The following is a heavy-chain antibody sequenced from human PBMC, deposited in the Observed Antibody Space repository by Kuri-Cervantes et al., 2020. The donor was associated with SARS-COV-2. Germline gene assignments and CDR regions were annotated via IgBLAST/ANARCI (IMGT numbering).Heavy chain of an antibody. V-gene: IGHV1-24*01. CDR2: FDPEDGET. CDR1: GYTLTELS. Sequence: ASVKVSCKVSGYTLTELSMHWVRQAPGKGLEWMGGFDPEDGETIYAQKFQGRVTMTEDTSTDTAYMELSSLRSEDTAVYYCATVPPCGGDCYSWYFQHWDQGTLVTVSS. CDR3: ATVPPCGGDCYSWYFQH. J-gene: IGHJ1*01. D-gene: IGHD2-21*01.